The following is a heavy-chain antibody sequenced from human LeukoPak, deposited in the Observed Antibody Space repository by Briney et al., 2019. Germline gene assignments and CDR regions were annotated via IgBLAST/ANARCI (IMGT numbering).Heavy chain of an antibody. Sequence: PSETLSLTCTVSGGSISSSSYYWGWIRQPPGKGLEWIGSIYYSGSTYYNPSLKSRVTISVDTSKNQFSLKLSSVTAADTAVYYCARDEADSSGYPNFDYWGQGTLVTVSS. D-gene: IGHD3-22*01. V-gene: IGHV4-39*07. J-gene: IGHJ4*02. CDR2: IYYSGST. CDR3: ARDEADSSGYPNFDY. CDR1: GGSISSSSYY.